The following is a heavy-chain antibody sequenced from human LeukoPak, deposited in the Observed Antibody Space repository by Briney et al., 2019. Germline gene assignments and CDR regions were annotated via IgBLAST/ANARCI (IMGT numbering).Heavy chain of an antibody. CDR1: GGSFSGYY. J-gene: IGHJ3*01. Sequence: SETLSLICAVYGGSFSGYYWSWIRQPPGKGLEWIGEIYHSGSTNYNPSLKSRVTISVDTSKNQFSLKLSSVTAADTAVYYCARPRRGYSYKFADAFDLWGQGTMVTVSS. D-gene: IGHD5-18*01. V-gene: IGHV4-34*01. CDR3: ARPRRGYSYKFADAFDL. CDR2: IYHSGST.